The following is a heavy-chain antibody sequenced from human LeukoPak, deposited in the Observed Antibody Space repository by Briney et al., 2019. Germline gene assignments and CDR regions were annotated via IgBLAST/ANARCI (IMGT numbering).Heavy chain of an antibody. Sequence: SETLSLTCTVSGGSISSYYWSWIRQPAGKGLELIGRIYASGSTNYNPSLKSRVTMSVDTSENQFSLKLSSVTAADTAVYYCARYRCYNCAFDFWGQGTMVTVSS. CDR3: ARYRCYNCAFDF. V-gene: IGHV4-4*07. D-gene: IGHD2-2*02. J-gene: IGHJ3*01. CDR2: IYASGST. CDR1: GGSISSYY.